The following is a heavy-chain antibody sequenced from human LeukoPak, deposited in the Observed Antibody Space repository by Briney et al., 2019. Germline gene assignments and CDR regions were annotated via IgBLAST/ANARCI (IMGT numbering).Heavy chain of an antibody. Sequence: GGSLRLSCAASGFTSSSYAMSWVRQAPGKGLEWVSAISGSGGSTYYADSVKGRFTISRDNSKNTLYLQMNSLRAEDTAVYYCAKDFNVLLWFGEPRLYGMDVWGKGTTVTVSS. D-gene: IGHD3-10*01. J-gene: IGHJ6*04. CDR1: GFTSSSYA. CDR2: ISGSGGST. CDR3: AKDFNVLLWFGEPRLYGMDV. V-gene: IGHV3-23*01.